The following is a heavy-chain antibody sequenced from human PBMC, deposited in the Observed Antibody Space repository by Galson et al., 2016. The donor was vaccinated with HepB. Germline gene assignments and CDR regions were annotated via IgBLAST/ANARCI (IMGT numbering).Heavy chain of an antibody. CDR3: AREGLSDYGDYKYYYYALDV. CDR2: IKQDGSEK. CDR1: GFTFSSCW. V-gene: IGHV3-7*01. D-gene: IGHD4-17*01. J-gene: IGHJ6*02. Sequence: SLRLSCAASGFTFSSCWMTWVSQAPGKGLEWVANIKQDGSEKYYVDSVKGRFTISRENAKNSLYLQMNSLRAEDTAVYYCAREGLSDYGDYKYYYYALDVWGQGTTVTVSS.